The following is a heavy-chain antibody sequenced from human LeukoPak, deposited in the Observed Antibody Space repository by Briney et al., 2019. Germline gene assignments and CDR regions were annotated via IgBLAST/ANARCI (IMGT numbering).Heavy chain of an antibody. CDR2: FIPVLGTA. CDR1: GGTFSDYA. J-gene: IGHJ6*04. V-gene: IGHV1-69*10. D-gene: IGHD3-16*01. Sequence: GASVKVSCKASGGTFSDYALNWVGQAPGQGLEWMGVFIPVLGTANSTQNFHDRVSITTDISTHTVYMELSSLKSEDTAVYFCAGISVFGVVLHQEPVWGKGTTVTVSS. CDR3: AGISVFGVVLHQEPV.